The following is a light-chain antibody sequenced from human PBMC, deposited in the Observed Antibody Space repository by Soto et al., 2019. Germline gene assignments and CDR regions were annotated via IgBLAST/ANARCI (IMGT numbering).Light chain of an antibody. Sequence: EIVMTQSPAFLSVSPGEIATLYCRASQSISRNLAWYQQKPGQAPRLIIYDASTRATGIPDRFSGSGSGTDCTLTISRLEPEDVAVYYCQQYGTSPWTLGQGTKVDIK. CDR3: QQYGTSPWT. CDR2: DAS. J-gene: IGKJ1*01. V-gene: IGKV3-20*01. CDR1: QSISRN.